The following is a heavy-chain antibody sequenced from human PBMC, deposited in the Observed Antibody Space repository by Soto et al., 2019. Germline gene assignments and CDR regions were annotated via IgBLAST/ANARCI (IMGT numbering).Heavy chain of an antibody. CDR3: AKGGEFSNSYTLDFDF. J-gene: IGHJ4*02. Sequence: GGSLRLSCAASGFTFSSYAMSWVRQAPGRGLEWVSIISGNGGSTYYAASVKGRFTISRDNTKNTLYLQMDSLTAEDTAVYYCAKGGEFSNSYTLDFDFWGQGALVTVSS. V-gene: IGHV3-23*01. CDR2: ISGNGGST. CDR1: GFTFSSYA. D-gene: IGHD6-6*01.